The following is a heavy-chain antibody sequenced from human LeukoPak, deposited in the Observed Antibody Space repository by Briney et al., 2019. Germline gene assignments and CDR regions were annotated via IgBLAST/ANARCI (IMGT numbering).Heavy chain of an antibody. D-gene: IGHD1-26*01. J-gene: IGHJ4*02. Sequence: GGSLRLSCAASGFTVSSNYMNWVRQAPGKGLEWVSSISSSSYIYYADSVKGRFTISRDNAKNSLYLQMNSLRAEDTAVYYCARVDSSGSYSYYFDYWGQGTLVTVSS. CDR3: ARVDSSGSYSYYFDY. CDR2: ISSSSYI. V-gene: IGHV3-69-1*01. CDR1: GFTVSSNY.